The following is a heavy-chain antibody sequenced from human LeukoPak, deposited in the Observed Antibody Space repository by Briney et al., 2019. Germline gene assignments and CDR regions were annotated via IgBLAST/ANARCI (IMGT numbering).Heavy chain of an antibody. Sequence: SVKVSCKASGGTFSSYAISWVRQAPGQGLEWMGRIIPIFGTANYAQKFQGRVTITTDESTSTAYMELSSLRSEDTAVYYCARDEGYYYDSSGYTHPGSWGQGTLVTVSS. CDR1: GGTFSSYA. CDR2: IIPIFGTA. V-gene: IGHV1-69*05. D-gene: IGHD3-22*01. CDR3: ARDEGYYYDSSGYTHPGS. J-gene: IGHJ5*02.